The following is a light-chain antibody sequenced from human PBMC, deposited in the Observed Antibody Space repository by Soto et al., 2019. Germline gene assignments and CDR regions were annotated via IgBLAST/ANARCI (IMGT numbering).Light chain of an antibody. CDR3: QQYGNSRT. CDR2: GAS. Sequence: EFVLTQSPGTLSLPPGERATLSCRASQSVSSNSLAWYQQKPGQAPRLLIYGASSRATGIPDRFSGSGSGTDFTLTISRLEPEDFAVYYCQQYGNSRTFGQGTKVEIK. CDR1: QSVSSNS. V-gene: IGKV3-20*01. J-gene: IGKJ1*01.